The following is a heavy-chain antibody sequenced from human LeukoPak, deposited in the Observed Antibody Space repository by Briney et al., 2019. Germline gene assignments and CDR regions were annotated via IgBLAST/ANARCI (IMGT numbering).Heavy chain of an antibody. Sequence: PGGSLRLSCAASGFTFSSYHMHWVRQAPGKGLEWVAVISDDGSNKYYADSVKGRFTISRDNAKNSLYLQMNSLRAEGTAVYYCAREGLLWFGELLGPIDYWGQGTLVTVSS. CDR3: AREGLLWFGELLGPIDY. CDR2: ISDDGSNK. J-gene: IGHJ4*02. V-gene: IGHV3-30*04. D-gene: IGHD3-10*01. CDR1: GFTFSSYH.